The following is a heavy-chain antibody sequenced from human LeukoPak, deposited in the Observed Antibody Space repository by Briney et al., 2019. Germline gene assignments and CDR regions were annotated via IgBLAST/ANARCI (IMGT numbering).Heavy chain of an antibody. J-gene: IGHJ4*02. CDR3: TLTTFGVVHYFDY. CDR1: GFTFSNYA. Sequence: PGGSLRLSCATSGFTFSNYAMHWVRQAPGKGLEWVALISYDGINQYYADSVKGRFIISRDNSKNTLYLQLNSLRLEDTAVYYCTLTTFGVVHYFDYWGQGTLVTVSS. CDR2: ISYDGINQ. V-gene: IGHV3-30*04. D-gene: IGHD1/OR15-1a*01.